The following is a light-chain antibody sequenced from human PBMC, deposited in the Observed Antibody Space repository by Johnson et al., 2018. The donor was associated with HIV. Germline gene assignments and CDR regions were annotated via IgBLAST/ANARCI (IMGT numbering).Light chain of an antibody. J-gene: IGLJ1*01. CDR1: SSNIGNNY. V-gene: IGLV1-51*01. CDR3: GTWDSSPSVGV. CDR2: DNN. Sequence: QSVLTQPPSVSAAPGQKVTISCSGSSSNIGNNYVSWYQQLPGTAPKLLIYDNNKRPSGIPDRFSGSKSGTSATLGITGLQTGDEADYYCGTWDSSPSVGVFGTGTKVTVL.